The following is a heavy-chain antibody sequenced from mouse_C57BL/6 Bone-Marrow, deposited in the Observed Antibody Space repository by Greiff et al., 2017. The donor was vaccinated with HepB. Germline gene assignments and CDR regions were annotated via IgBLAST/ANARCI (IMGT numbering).Heavy chain of an antibody. Sequence: EVQLQQSGPELVKPGASVKISCKASGYTFTDYYMNWVKQSHGKSLEWIGDINPNNGGTSYNQKFKGKATLTVDKSSSTAYMELLSLTSEDSAVYYCARRTTVDYWGQGTTLTVSS. CDR2: INPNNGGT. D-gene: IGHD1-1*01. J-gene: IGHJ2*01. CDR3: ARRTTVDY. V-gene: IGHV1-26*01. CDR1: GYTFTDYY.